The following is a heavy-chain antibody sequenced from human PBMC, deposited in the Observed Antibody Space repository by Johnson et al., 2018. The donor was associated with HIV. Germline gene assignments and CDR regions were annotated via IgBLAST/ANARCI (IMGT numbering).Heavy chain of an antibody. V-gene: IGHV3-7*01. Sequence: LVESGGGVVQPGRSLRLSCAASGFTFSSYAMHWVRQAPGKGLGWVANIKQDGSEKYYVDSVKGRFTISRDNSKNTLYLQMNSMRAEDTVVYYCAKGMQLAHAFDIWGQGTMVTVSS. D-gene: IGHD6-13*01. CDR3: AKGMQLAHAFDI. J-gene: IGHJ3*02. CDR2: IKQDGSEK. CDR1: GFTFSSYA.